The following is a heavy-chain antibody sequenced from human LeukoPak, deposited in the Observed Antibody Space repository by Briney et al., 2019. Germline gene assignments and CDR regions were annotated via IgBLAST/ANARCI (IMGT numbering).Heavy chain of an antibody. J-gene: IGHJ6*03. Sequence: GGSLRLSCAASGFTFSSYGMHWVRQAPGKGLEWVAVISYDGSNKYYADSVKGRFTISRDNSKNTLYLQMNSLRAEDTAVYYCAKEGTYSSSWYYYYYMDVWGKGTTVTVSS. D-gene: IGHD6-13*01. CDR1: GFTFSSYG. CDR3: AKEGTYSSSWYYYYYMDV. CDR2: ISYDGSNK. V-gene: IGHV3-30*18.